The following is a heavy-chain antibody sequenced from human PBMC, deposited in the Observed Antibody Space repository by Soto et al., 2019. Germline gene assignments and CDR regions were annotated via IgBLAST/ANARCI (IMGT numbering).Heavy chain of an antibody. CDR3: AKEMEPYDYGDYVVNYYFDY. CDR2: ISYDGSNK. V-gene: IGHV3-30*18. J-gene: IGHJ4*02. D-gene: IGHD4-17*01. Sequence: GGSLRLSCAASGFTFSSYGMHWVRQAPGKGLEWVAVISYDGSNKYYADSVKGRFTISRDNSKNTLYLQMNSLRAEDTAVYYCAKEMEPYDYGDYVVNYYFDYWGQGTLVTVSS. CDR1: GFTFSSYG.